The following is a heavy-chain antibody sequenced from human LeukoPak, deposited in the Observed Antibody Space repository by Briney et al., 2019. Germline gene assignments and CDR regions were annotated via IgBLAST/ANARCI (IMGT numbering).Heavy chain of an antibody. V-gene: IGHV1-2*02. CDR2: INPNSGGT. CDR1: GYTFTDYY. Sequence: ASVKVSCRASGYTFTDYYIHWLRQAPGQGLEWMGWINPNSGGTLYAQKFKGRVTMTRDTSISTAYMELSRLTSDDKAVYYCAKCMEVAVYYMDAWGKGTTVTVSS. D-gene: IGHD2-8*01. CDR3: AKCMEVAVYYMDA. J-gene: IGHJ6*03.